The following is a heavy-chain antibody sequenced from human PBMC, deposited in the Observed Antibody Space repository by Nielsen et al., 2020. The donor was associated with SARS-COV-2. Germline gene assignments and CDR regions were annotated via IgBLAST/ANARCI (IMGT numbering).Heavy chain of an antibody. CDR3: ARDPSSYSSSPDF. CDR1: GYSFTSYA. CDR2: INTGNGNT. D-gene: IGHD6-13*01. J-gene: IGHJ4*02. V-gene: IGHV1-3*04. Sequence: ASVKVSCKASGYSFTSYAMHWVRQAPGQRLEWMGWINTGNGNTKYSQKFQGRVTITRDTSASTVYMELSILRSEDTAVYYCARDPSSYSSSPDFWGQGTLVTVSS.